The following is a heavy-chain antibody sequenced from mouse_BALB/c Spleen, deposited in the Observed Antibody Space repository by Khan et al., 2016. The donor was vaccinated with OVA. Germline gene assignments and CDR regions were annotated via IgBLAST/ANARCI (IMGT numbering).Heavy chain of an antibody. V-gene: IGHV1-7*01. J-gene: IGHJ3*01. CDR2: IDPTTGYT. Sequence: QVQLKQSGAELAKPGASVKMSCKASGYTFTNYWMHWVKQRPGQGLEWIGYIDPTTGYTEYNQKFKDKATLTADKSSSTAYMQLSSLTSEDSAVYYCTSHGSTDTWFGYWGQGTLGTGSA. CDR1: GYTFTNYW. CDR3: TSHGSTDTWFGY. D-gene: IGHD1-1*01.